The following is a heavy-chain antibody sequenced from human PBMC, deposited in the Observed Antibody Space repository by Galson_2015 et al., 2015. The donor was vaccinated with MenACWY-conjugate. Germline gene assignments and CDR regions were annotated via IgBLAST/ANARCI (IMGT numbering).Heavy chain of an antibody. D-gene: IGHD5-18*01. Sequence: SLRLSCAASGFTFGDYATSWFRQAPGKGLEWVGFIRSKAYGGTTEYAASVKGRFTISRDDSKSIAYLQVNSLKTEDTAVYYCTRNTATVYYFDYWGQGTLVTVSS. CDR2: IRSKAYGGTT. V-gene: IGHV3-49*03. J-gene: IGHJ4*02. CDR1: GFTFGDYA. CDR3: TRNTATVYYFDY.